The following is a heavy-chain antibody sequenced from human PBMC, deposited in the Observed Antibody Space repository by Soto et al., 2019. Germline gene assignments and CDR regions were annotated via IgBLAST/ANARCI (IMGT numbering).Heavy chain of an antibody. CDR1: GGSLSGYY. CDR2: INHSGRT. Sequence: XETLSLPCAVYGGSLSGYYWSWIRQPPGKGLEWIGEINHSGRTNYNPSLKSRVTISVDTSKNQFSLKLSSVTAADTAVYYCARGVQFDTWGQGTLVTVSS. V-gene: IGHV4-34*01. J-gene: IGHJ5*02. CDR3: ARGVQFDT.